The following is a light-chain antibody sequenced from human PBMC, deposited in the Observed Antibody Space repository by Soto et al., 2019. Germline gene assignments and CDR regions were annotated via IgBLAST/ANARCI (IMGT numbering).Light chain of an antibody. CDR1: QDSNKN. Sequence: DIQMTQSPSSLSASVGDRLTITCQARQDSNKNLIWYQQKPGKAPKLLIYDASDLETGVPSRFSGSGSRTGFTFTISSLQPEDFATYYCQQYESLPLTFGQGTRLEIK. CDR2: DAS. V-gene: IGKV1-33*01. J-gene: IGKJ5*01. CDR3: QQYESLPLT.